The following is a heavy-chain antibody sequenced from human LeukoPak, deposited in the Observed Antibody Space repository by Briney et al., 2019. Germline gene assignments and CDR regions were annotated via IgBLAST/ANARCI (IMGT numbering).Heavy chain of an antibody. D-gene: IGHD3-10*01. CDR1: GYTFTSYY. CDR3: ARGYYGSGSFSAFDY. J-gene: IGHJ4*02. Sequence: ASVKVSCKASGYTFTSYYMHWVRQAPGQGLEWMGIINPSSGSTNYAQQFQGRVTMTRDTSTSTVYMELSSLRSEDTAVYYCARGYYGSGSFSAFDYWGQGTLVTVST. CDR2: INPSSGST. V-gene: IGHV1-46*01.